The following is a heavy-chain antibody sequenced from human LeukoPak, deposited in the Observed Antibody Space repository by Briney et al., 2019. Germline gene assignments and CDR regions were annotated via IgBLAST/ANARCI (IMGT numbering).Heavy chain of an antibody. CDR3: ARRGFDYYGSGRTFDY. CDR2: INHSGST. J-gene: IGHJ4*02. Sequence: PSETLSLTCAVYGGSFSGYYWSWIRQPPGKGLEWIGEINHSGSTNHNPSLKSRVTISVDTSKNQFSLKLSSVTAADTAVYYCARRGFDYYGSGRTFDYWGQGTLGTVSS. CDR1: GGSFSGYY. D-gene: IGHD3-10*01. V-gene: IGHV4-34*01.